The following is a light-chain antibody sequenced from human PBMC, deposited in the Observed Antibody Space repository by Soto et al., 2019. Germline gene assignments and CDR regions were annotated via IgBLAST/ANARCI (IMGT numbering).Light chain of an antibody. CDR3: QHYRTS. Sequence: EIVLTQSPGTLSLSPGERATLSCRASQGVSSSYLAWYQQKPGQPPRLLIYGASSRATGIPDRFSGSGSGTDLTFNITCLENEDFAVYSCQHYRTSVGGGTKEEIK. CDR1: QGVSSSY. J-gene: IGKJ4*01. V-gene: IGKV3-20*01. CDR2: GAS.